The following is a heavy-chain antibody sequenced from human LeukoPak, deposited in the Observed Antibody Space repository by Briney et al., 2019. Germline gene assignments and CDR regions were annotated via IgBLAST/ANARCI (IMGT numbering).Heavy chain of an antibody. D-gene: IGHD4-17*01. CDR3: ASPVTTVPYGMDV. Sequence: GGSLRLSCSASGFTFSSYAMHWVRQAPGKGLEYVSAISSNGGSTYYADSVKGRFTISRDNSKNTLYLQMNSLRAEDTAVYYCASPVTTVPYGMDVWGQGTTVTVSS. CDR1: GFTFSSYA. V-gene: IGHV3-64*04. CDR2: ISSNGGST. J-gene: IGHJ6*02.